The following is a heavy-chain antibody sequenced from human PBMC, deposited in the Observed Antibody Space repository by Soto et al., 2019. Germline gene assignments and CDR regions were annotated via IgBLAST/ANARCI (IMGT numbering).Heavy chain of an antibody. Sequence: ESGGDLVQPGGSLRPSCAASGFMFSDYWMNWVRQAPGKGLEWVANIKPDGSETAYVDSVKGRFPISRDNAKKFLYPQMNSLRVDDTGVYYSASVIDPWGQETLVTVSA. CDR1: GFMFSDYW. V-gene: IGHV3-7*05. CDR2: IKPDGSET. CDR3: ASVIDP. J-gene: IGHJ5*02.